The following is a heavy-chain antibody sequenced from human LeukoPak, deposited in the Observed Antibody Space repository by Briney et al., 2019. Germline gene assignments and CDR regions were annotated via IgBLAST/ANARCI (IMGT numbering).Heavy chain of an antibody. Sequence: PSETLSLTCTVSGGSISSYYWSWIRQPPGKGLEWIGYIYYSGSTNYNPSLKSRVTISADTSKNQFSLKLSSVTAADTAVYYCARGTAPIAVAGTVMYDYWGQGTLVTVSS. CDR2: IYYSGST. D-gene: IGHD6-19*01. J-gene: IGHJ4*02. V-gene: IGHV4-59*01. CDR1: GGSISSYY. CDR3: ARGTAPIAVAGTVMYDY.